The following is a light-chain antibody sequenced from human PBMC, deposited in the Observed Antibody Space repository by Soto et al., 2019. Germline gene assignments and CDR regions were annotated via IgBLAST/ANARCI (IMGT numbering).Light chain of an antibody. J-gene: IGLJ3*02. CDR2: EVS. Sequence: QSALTQPASVSGSPGQSITISCTGTSSDVGGYNYVSWYQQHPGKAPKLMIYEVSNRPSGVSNRFSGSKSGNTASLTISGLQAEDEADYYCSSYAGSPPLVFGGGTKLTVL. CDR3: SSYAGSPPLV. V-gene: IGLV2-14*01. CDR1: SSDVGGYNY.